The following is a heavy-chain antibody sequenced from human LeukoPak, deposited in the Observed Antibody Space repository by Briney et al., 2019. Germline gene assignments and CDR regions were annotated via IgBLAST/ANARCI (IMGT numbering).Heavy chain of an antibody. D-gene: IGHD6-19*01. J-gene: IGHJ4*02. CDR2: IYHSGST. CDR3: ARGSGYSSGWYLVY. Sequence: PSETLSLTCTVSGYSISSGYYWGWIRQPPGKGLEWIGSIYHSGSTYYNPSLKSRVTISVDTSKNQFSLKLSSVTAADTAVYYCARGSGYSSGWYLVYWGQGTLVTVSS. CDR1: GYSISSGYY. V-gene: IGHV4-38-2*02.